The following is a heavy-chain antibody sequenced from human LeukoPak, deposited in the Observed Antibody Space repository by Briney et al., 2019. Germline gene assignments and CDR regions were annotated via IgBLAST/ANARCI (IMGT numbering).Heavy chain of an antibody. V-gene: IGHV3-30*03. CDR3: TTDRNYGSGSYHDY. CDR1: GFTFSSYG. J-gene: IGHJ4*02. D-gene: IGHD3-10*01. Sequence: GRSLRLSCAASGFTFSSYGMHWVRQAPGKGLEWVAVISYDGSNKYYADSVKGRFTISRDNSKNTLYLQMNSLKTEDTAVYYCTTDRNYGSGSYHDYWGQGTLVTVSS. CDR2: ISYDGSNK.